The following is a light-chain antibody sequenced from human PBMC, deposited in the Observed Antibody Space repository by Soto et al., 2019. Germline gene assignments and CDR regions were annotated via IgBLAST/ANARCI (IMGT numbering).Light chain of an antibody. V-gene: IGLV1-44*01. CDR1: SSNIGSNT. Sequence: QPVLTQPPSASGTPGQRVTISCSGSSSNIGSNTVNWYQHLPGTAPKLLIYSNKQRPSGVPDRFSGSKSGTSASLAISGLQSEDEADYYCAAWDDRLNGVPFGGGTKLTVL. CDR3: AAWDDRLNGVP. CDR2: SNK. J-gene: IGLJ2*01.